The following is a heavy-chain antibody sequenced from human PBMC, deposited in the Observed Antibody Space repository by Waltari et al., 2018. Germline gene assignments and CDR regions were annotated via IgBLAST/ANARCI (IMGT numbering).Heavy chain of an antibody. CDR3: ARVAAGTFQNY. Sequence: EVQLVESGGGLVQPGGSLRRSCAASGLTLSSYSMNWVRQAPGKGLEWVSYISSSSSTIYYADSVKGRFTISRDNAKNSLYLQMNSLRAEDTAVYYCARVAAGTFQNYWGQGTLVTVSS. J-gene: IGHJ4*02. D-gene: IGHD6-13*01. CDR1: GLTLSSYS. V-gene: IGHV3-48*04. CDR2: ISSSSSTI.